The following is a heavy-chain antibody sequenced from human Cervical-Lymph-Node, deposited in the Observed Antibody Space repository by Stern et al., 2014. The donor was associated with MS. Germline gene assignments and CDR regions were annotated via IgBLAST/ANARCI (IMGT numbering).Heavy chain of an antibody. V-gene: IGHV3-7*03. D-gene: IGHD1-1*01. Sequence: EDQLVESGGGEVQSGGSLRLSCVASDLAFSRYWMNWVRQAPGKGLQWVANINQAGSEKYYVDSVKGRFTISRDNAKKSLYLQMNNLRSEDTAVYYCANGGTTGNWGQGTLVTVSS. CDR1: DLAFSRYW. J-gene: IGHJ4*02. CDR2: INQAGSEK. CDR3: ANGGTTGN.